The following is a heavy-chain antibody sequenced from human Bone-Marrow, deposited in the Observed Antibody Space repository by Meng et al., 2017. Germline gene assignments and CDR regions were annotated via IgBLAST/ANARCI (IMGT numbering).Heavy chain of an antibody. J-gene: IGHJ4*02. Sequence: GQRVQAGAEVKKPGASVKVSCKASGYTFPDYWLHWVRRAPGQGLEWMGRINPKSGDTHYAQRFQGRVTMTGDTSISTAYMELSGLRSDDTAMYYCARDEDISAAGKLFGDYWGQGTLVTVFS. D-gene: IGHD6-13*01. V-gene: IGHV1-2*06. CDR2: INPKSGDT. CDR1: GYTFPDYW. CDR3: ARDEDISAAGKLFGDY.